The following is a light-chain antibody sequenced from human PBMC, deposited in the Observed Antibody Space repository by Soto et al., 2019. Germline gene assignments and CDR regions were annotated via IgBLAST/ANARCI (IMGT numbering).Light chain of an antibody. V-gene: IGLV3-21*02. CDR1: NIGSRS. Sequence: SYELTQPPSVSVAPRQTATITCGGNNIGSRSVHWYQQKSGQAPVLVVFDDCVRPSGIPERISGYNSGNTATLTISGVEAGDEADYYCQVWDTTSDHWMFGGGTQLTVL. CDR3: QVWDTTSDHWM. J-gene: IGLJ3*02. CDR2: DDC.